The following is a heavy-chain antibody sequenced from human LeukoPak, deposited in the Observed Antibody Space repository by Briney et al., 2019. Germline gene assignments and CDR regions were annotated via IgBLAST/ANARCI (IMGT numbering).Heavy chain of an antibody. CDR1: GFSFSTYG. J-gene: IGHJ6*03. CDR2: ISGSGGST. Sequence: GGSLRLSCAASGFSFSTYGMSWVRQAQGKGLEWVSAISGSGGSTYYADSVKGRFTISRDNSKNTLYLQMNSLRAEDTAVYYCAKCVILTGRYMDVWGKGTTVTISS. CDR3: AKCVILTGRYMDV. V-gene: IGHV3-23*01. D-gene: IGHD3-9*01.